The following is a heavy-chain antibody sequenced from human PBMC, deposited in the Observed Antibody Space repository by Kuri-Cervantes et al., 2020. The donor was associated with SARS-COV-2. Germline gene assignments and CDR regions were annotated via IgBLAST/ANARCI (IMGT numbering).Heavy chain of an antibody. J-gene: IGHJ6*03. CDR3: ARRAYGEQVDYYYMDV. CDR2: IYPGDSDT. CDR1: GCSFTGYW. D-gene: IGHD4-17*01. Sequence: GGSLRLSCKGSGCSFTGYWIGWVRQMPGKGLEWMGIIYPGDSDTRYSPSFQGQVTISADKSISTAFLQWSSLKASDTAMYYCARRAYGEQVDYYYMDVWGKGTTVTVSS. V-gene: IGHV5-51*01.